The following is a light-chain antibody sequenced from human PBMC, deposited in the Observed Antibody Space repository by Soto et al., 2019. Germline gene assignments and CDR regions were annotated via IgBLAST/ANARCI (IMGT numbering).Light chain of an antibody. V-gene: IGKV3-15*01. CDR3: QQYNNWPG. CDR1: QSVSNN. J-gene: IGKJ5*01. Sequence: DIVLTQSPATLSVSPGERSALSCRASQSVSNNLAWYQQKPGQAPRLLIYGASTRATGIPARFSGSGSGTEFTLTISSLQSEDIAVYYCQQYNNWPGFGQGTRLEVK. CDR2: GAS.